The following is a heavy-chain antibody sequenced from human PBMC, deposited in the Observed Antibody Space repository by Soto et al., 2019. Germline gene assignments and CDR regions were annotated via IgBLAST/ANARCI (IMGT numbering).Heavy chain of an antibody. Sequence: GGLTASGAASGMAFSWYAMSWVRQAPGKGLEWVSAISGSGGSTYYADSVKGRFTISRDNSKNTLYLQMNSLRAEDTAVYYCASAPVGYCTNWGQGTLVTVSS. CDR2: ISGSGGST. D-gene: IGHD2-8*01. V-gene: IGHV3-23*01. CDR1: GMAFSWYA. J-gene: IGHJ4*02. CDR3: ASAPVGYCTN.